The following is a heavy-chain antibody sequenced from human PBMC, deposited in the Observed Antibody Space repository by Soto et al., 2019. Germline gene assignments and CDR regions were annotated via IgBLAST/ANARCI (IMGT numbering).Heavy chain of an antibody. D-gene: IGHD6-19*01. CDR3: AGGSGIAVAPTGMDV. Sequence: GGSLRLSCAASGFTFSSNAMHWVRQAPGKGLEWVAVISYDGSNKYYADSVKGRFTISRDNSKNTLYLQMNSLRAEDTAVYYCAGGSGIAVAPTGMDVWGQGTTVTVSS. J-gene: IGHJ6*02. V-gene: IGHV3-30-3*01. CDR1: GFTFSSNA. CDR2: ISYDGSNK.